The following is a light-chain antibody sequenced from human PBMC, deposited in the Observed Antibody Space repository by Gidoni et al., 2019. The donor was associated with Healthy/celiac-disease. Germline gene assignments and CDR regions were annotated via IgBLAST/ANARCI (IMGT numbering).Light chain of an antibody. V-gene: IGKV3-15*01. CDR3: QQYNNWPVGDP. Sequence: EIVMTQSPATLSVSPGERATLSCRASQSVSSNLAWYQQKPGQAPRLLIYGASTRATGIPARFSGSGSGTEFTLTISSLQSEDFAVYYCQQYNNWPVGDPFGGGTKVEIK. CDR2: GAS. J-gene: IGKJ4*01. CDR1: QSVSSN.